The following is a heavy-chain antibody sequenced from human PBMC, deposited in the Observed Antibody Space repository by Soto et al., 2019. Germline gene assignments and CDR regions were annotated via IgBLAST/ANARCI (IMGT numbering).Heavy chain of an antibody. CDR3: ATAISSPFSNFDY. Sequence: EVQLVQSGGDVVQPGGSLRLSCVASGFTFSTYWMTWVRQAPGMGLEWVAGIKEDGSEEVYVDSVKGRFSISRDNAKTSLSLQLNSLIAEDTAVYYCATAISSPFSNFDYWGQGSLVTVSS. D-gene: IGHD2-2*01. V-gene: IGHV3-7*01. CDR1: GFTFSTYW. CDR2: IKEDGSEE. J-gene: IGHJ4*02.